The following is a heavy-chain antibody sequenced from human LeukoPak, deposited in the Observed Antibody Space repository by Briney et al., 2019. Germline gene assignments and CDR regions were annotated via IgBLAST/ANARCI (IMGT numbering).Heavy chain of an antibody. V-gene: IGHV4-4*07. CDR3: ARIFTARRPYYYYMDV. CDR2: IYTSGST. CDR1: GGSISSYY. D-gene: IGHD6-6*01. Sequence: PSETLSLTCTVSGGSISSYYWSWIRQPAGKGLEWIGRIYTSGSTNYNPSLKSRVTMSVDTSKNQFSLKLSSVTAADTAVYYCARIFTARRPYYYYMDVWGKGTTVTVSS. J-gene: IGHJ6*03.